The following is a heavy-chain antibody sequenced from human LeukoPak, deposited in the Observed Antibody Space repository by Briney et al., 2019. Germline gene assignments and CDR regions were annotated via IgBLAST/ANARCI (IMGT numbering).Heavy chain of an antibody. Sequence: GGSLRLSCAASGFTFDDYAMHWVRQAPGKGLEWVSGISWNSGSMDYADSVEGRFTISRDNAKKSLYLEMNSLRAEDTALYYCAKDMGVGGSSGYLFYYYGMDVWGQGTTVTVSS. J-gene: IGHJ6*02. V-gene: IGHV3-9*01. CDR1: GFTFDDYA. D-gene: IGHD5-12*01. CDR2: ISWNSGSM. CDR3: AKDMGVGGSSGYLFYYYGMDV.